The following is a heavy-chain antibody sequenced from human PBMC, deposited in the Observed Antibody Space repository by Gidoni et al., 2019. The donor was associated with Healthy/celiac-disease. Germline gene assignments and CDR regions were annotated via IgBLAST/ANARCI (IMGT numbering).Heavy chain of an antibody. CDR1: GFTFSSYG. CDR2: IWYDGSNK. CDR3: ARDQGRGTRAGMDV. D-gene: IGHD3-10*01. Sequence: QVQLVESGGGVVQPGRSLRLSCAASGFTFSSYGMHWVRQAPGKGLEWVAVIWYDGSNKYYADSVKGRFTISRDNSKNTLYLQMNSLRAEDTAVYYCARDQGRGTRAGMDVWGQGTTVTVSS. V-gene: IGHV3-33*01. J-gene: IGHJ6*02.